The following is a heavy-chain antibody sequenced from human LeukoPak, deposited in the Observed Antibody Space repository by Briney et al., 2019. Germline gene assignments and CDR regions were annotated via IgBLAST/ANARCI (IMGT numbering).Heavy chain of an antibody. CDR3: ARTQQYDSSPLDY. D-gene: IGHD3-22*01. CDR2: IYYSGST. V-gene: IGHV4-59*01. J-gene: IGHJ4*02. Sequence: TSETLSLTCTVSGGSISSYYWSWIRQPPGKGLEWIGYIYYSGSTNYNPSLKSRVTISVDTSKNQFSLKLSSVTAADTAVYYCARTQQYDSSPLDYWGQGTLVTVSS. CDR1: GGSISSYY.